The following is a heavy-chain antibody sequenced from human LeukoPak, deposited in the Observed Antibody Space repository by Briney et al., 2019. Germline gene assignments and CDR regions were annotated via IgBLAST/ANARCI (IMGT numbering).Heavy chain of an antibody. CDR2: IYYSGST. CDR1: GYSISSGYY. CDR3: ARLNDYCSSTSCYRSPPYFDY. V-gene: IGHV4-38-2*02. Sequence: PSETLSLTCTVSGYSISSGYYWGWIRQPPGKGLEWIGSIYYSGSTYYNPSLKSRVTISVDTSKNQFSLKLSSVTAADTAVYYCARLNDYCSSTSCYRSPPYFDYWGQGTLVTVSS. J-gene: IGHJ4*02. D-gene: IGHD2-2*02.